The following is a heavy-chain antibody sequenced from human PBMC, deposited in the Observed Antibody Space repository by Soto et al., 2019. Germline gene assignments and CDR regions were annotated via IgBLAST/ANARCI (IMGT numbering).Heavy chain of an antibody. CDR2: TYYRSKWYN. J-gene: IGHJ6*03. V-gene: IGHV6-1*01. CDR1: GDSVSSNSAA. Sequence: SQTLSRTCAISGDSVSSNSAAWNWIRQSPSRGLEWLGRTYYRSKWYNDYAVSVKSRITINPDTSKNQFSLQLNSVTPEDTAVYYCARAALGYCSGGSCYSLYYYYYYMDVWGKGTTVTVSS. D-gene: IGHD2-15*01. CDR3: ARAALGYCSGGSCYSLYYYYYYMDV.